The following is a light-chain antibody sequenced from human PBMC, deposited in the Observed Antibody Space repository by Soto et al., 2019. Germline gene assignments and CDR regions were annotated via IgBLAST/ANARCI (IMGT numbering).Light chain of an antibody. Sequence: QSVLTQPASVSGSPGQSITISCTGTSSDFGNYNLVSWYQQHRGKAPKLIIYEGSRRPSGVSNRFSGSKFGSTASLIISGLQSEDEAEYYCCSYAGSSTLVFGGGTKLTVL. CDR1: SSDFGNYNL. CDR2: EGS. V-gene: IGLV2-23*01. J-gene: IGLJ3*02. CDR3: CSYAGSSTLV.